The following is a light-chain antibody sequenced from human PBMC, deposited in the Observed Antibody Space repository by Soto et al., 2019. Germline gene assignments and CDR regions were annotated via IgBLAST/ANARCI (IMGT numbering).Light chain of an antibody. V-gene: IGKV3D-20*02. J-gene: IGKJ1*01. Sequence: EIVLTQSPGTLSLSPGERATLSCRASQSVSNNYLAWYQQKPGQAPRLLIYGASDRATGIPDRFSGSGSGTDFTLTISSLEPEDSAVYYCQQRYNWPRTFGQGTKVDIK. CDR3: QQRYNWPRT. CDR1: QSVSNNY. CDR2: GAS.